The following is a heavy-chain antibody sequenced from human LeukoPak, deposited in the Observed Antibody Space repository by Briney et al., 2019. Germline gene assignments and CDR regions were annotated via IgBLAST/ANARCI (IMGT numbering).Heavy chain of an antibody. CDR2: ITSQTDGGTT. CDR3: STGVPVADFDY. J-gene: IGHJ4*02. D-gene: IGHD2-2*01. V-gene: IGHV3-15*01. CDR1: GLTFNNAW. Sequence: GGSLRLSCAASGLTFNNAWMSWVRQAPGKGLEWVGRITSQTDGGTTDYAAPVKGRFSISRDDSKSTLYLQMNSLKTEDTAVYYCSTGVPVADFDYWGQGTLVIVSS.